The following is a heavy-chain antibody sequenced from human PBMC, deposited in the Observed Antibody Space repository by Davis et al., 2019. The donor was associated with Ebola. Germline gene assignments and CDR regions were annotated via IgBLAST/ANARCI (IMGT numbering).Heavy chain of an antibody. Sequence: GESLKISCAASGFSISRHGMHWVRQAPGKGLEWVAVVSHSERERFYADSVKGRFTISRDNSENTLYLQMNSLTADDTSVYYCARAGFDEVLDYWGQGTPVTVSS. CDR1: GFSISRHG. CDR3: ARAGFDEVLDY. V-gene: IGHV3-30*19. CDR2: VSHSERER. J-gene: IGHJ4*02. D-gene: IGHD3-3*01.